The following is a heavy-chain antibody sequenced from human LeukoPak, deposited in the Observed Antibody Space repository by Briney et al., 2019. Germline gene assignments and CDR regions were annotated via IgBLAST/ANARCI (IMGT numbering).Heavy chain of an antibody. Sequence: PGGSLRLSCAASGFTFSSYWMSWVRQAPGKGLEWVANIKQDGSEKYYADSVKGRFTISRDNSKNTLYLQMNSLRAEDTAVYYCAEDPKGSGSGYYYGMDVWGQGTTVTVSS. CDR3: AEDPKGSGSGYYYGMDV. CDR2: IKQDGSEK. CDR1: GFTFSSYW. D-gene: IGHD3-10*01. J-gene: IGHJ6*02. V-gene: IGHV3-7*01.